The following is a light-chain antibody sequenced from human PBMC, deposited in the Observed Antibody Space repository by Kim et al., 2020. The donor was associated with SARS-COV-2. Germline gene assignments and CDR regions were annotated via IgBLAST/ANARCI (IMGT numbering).Light chain of an antibody. Sequence: DIVMTQSPDSLAVSLGERATINCKSSQSVLYSSNNKNYLAWYQQKPGQPPKLLIYWASTRESGVPDRFSGSGSGTDFTLTISSLQAEDVAVYYCHQYYSTPPSFGGGTKLEI. CDR1: QSVLYSSNNKNY. V-gene: IGKV4-1*01. J-gene: IGKJ4*01. CDR2: WAS. CDR3: HQYYSTPPS.